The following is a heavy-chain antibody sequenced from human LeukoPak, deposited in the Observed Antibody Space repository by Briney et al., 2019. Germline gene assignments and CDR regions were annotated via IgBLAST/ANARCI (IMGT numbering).Heavy chain of an antibody. CDR1: GFTFGVYG. CDR2: IRSKAYGGTT. Sequence: PGRSLRLSCTASGFTFGVYGMSWVRQAPGKGLEWVGFIRSKAYGGTTEYAAAVKGRFTISKDDSKSIAYLQMNSLKTEDTAVYYCGCRTGYYSDYFDYWGQGTLVTVSS. J-gene: IGHJ4*02. V-gene: IGHV3-49*04. CDR3: GCRTGYYSDYFDY. D-gene: IGHD3/OR15-3a*01.